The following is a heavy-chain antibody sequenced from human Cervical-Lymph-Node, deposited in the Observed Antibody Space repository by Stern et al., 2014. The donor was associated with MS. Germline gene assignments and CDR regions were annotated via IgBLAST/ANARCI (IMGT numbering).Heavy chain of an antibody. Sequence: QVQLVESGAEVKKPGSSVRVSCKASGGTFNTYTVYWVRQAPGQGLEWMGKIIPMLDLPVYAQRCQGRVTITLDKSTSTAYIDLNSLTSEDTAVYYCARPRGREAASALDYWGQGTLVTVSS. D-gene: IGHD2-15*01. CDR2: IIPMLDLP. CDR3: ARPRGREAASALDY. J-gene: IGHJ4*02. CDR1: GGTFNTYT. V-gene: IGHV1-69*09.